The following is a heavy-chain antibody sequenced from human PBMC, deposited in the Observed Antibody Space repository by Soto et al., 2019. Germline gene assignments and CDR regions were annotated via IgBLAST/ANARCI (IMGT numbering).Heavy chain of an antibody. CDR3: AKDQYSLGGIMVVTAGTEHDAFDI. J-gene: IGHJ3*02. CDR2: ISGSGGST. V-gene: IGHV3-23*01. CDR1: GFTFSSYA. D-gene: IGHD2-21*02. Sequence: GGSLRLSCAASGFTFSSYAMSWVRQAPGKGLEWVSAISGSGGSTYYADSVKGRFTIARDNSKNTLYMQMNSLRAEDTAVYFCAKDQYSLGGIMVVTAGTEHDAFDIWGQGTMVTVSS.